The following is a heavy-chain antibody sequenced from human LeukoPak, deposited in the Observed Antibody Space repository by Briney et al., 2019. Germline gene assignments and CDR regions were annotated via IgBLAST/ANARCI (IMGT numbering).Heavy chain of an antibody. Sequence: PGGSLRLSCAVSGFTFGNYAMSWVRQAPGKGLEWVSTISGSGDSTFYAGSVKGRFTISRDNSKNTLYLQMNSLRAEDTAVYYCAKDRSSGWYGSDYWGQGTLVTVSS. CDR3: AKDRSSGWYGSDY. CDR2: ISGSGDST. V-gene: IGHV3-23*01. J-gene: IGHJ4*02. CDR1: GFTFGNYA. D-gene: IGHD6-19*01.